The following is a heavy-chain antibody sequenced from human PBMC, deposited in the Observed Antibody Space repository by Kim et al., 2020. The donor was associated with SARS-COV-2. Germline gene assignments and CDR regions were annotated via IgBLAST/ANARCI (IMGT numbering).Heavy chain of an antibody. J-gene: IGHJ5*02. V-gene: IGHV3-66*01. D-gene: IGHD6-13*01. CDR3: AGVGLGSSGTNWFDP. Sequence: DSVKGGFAISRDNSNNKLYLQMNSLRAEDTAVYYCAGVGLGSSGTNWFDPWGQGTLVTVSS.